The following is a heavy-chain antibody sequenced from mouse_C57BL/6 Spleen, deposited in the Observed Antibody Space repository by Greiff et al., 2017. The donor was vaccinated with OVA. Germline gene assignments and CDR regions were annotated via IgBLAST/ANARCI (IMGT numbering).Heavy chain of an antibody. J-gene: IGHJ3*01. CDR2: IYPGSGST. Sequence: QVQLKESGAELVKPGASVKMSCKASGYTFTSYWITWVKQRPGQGLEWIGDIYPGSGSTNYNEKFKSKATLTVDTSSSTAYMQLSSLTSEDSAVYYCAREGYDGFAYWGQGTLVTVSA. CDR1: GYTFTSYW. CDR3: AREGYDGFAY. D-gene: IGHD2-2*01. V-gene: IGHV1-55*01.